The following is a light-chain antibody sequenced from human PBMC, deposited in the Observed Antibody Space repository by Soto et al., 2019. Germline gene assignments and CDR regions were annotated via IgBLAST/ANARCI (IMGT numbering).Light chain of an antibody. J-gene: IGKJ1*01. CDR2: GTS. CDR1: QSVSSSY. V-gene: IGKV3-20*01. CDR3: QQYGSSSWT. Sequence: EIVLTQSPGTPSLSPGERATLSCRASQSVSSSYLAWYQQKPGQAPRLLIYGTSSRATAIPDRFSGSGSGTDFTLTISRLEPEDFAVYYCQQYGSSSWTFCQGTKVDIK.